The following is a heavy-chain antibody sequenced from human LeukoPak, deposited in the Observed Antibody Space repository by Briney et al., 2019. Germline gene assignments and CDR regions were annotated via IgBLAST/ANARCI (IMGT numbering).Heavy chain of an antibody. D-gene: IGHD6-6*01. J-gene: IGHJ4*02. CDR1: GSISSGSYY. CDR3: AREGQQLAPPFDY. Sequence: SETLSLTCTVSGSISSGSYYWSWIRQPAGKGLEWIGRIYVSGSTNYNPSLESRVTISVDTSKNQFSLQLTSLTAADTAVYYCAREGQQLAPPFDYWGQGTLVTVSS. V-gene: IGHV4-61*02. CDR2: IYVSGST.